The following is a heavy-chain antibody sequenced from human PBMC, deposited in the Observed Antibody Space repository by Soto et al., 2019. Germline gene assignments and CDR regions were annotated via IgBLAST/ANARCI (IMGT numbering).Heavy chain of an antibody. CDR3: AKRGCSGGSCYTWDHYYSYSMDV. Sequence: QPGGSLRLSCAASGFTFSSYAMSWVRQAPGKGLEWVSAISGSGGSTYYADSVKGRFTISRDNSKNTLYLQMNSLRAEDTAVYYCAKRGCSGGSCYTWDHYYSYSMDVWCTGPTVTVSS. CDR2: ISGSGGST. J-gene: IGHJ6*03. CDR1: GFTFSSYA. V-gene: IGHV3-23*01. D-gene: IGHD2-15*01.